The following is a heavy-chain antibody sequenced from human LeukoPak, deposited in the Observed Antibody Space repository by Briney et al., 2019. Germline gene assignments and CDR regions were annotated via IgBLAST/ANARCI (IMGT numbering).Heavy chain of an antibody. CDR1: GFTFSDYY. V-gene: IGHV3-11*01. Sequence: GGSLRLSCAASGFTFSDYYMTWIRQAPGKGLEWVSYISSSSGSIIYYADSVKGRFTISRDNSKNTLYLQMNSLRAEDTAVYYCARSLLGGTYYFDYWGQGTLVTVSS. CDR2: ISSSSGSII. J-gene: IGHJ4*02. D-gene: IGHD1-14*01. CDR3: ARSLLGGTYYFDY.